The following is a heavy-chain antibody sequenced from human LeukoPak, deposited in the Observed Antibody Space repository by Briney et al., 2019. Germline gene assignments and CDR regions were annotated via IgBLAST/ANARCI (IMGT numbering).Heavy chain of an antibody. J-gene: IGHJ4*02. V-gene: IGHV3-7*01. CDR1: GFTFSSYW. CDR2: IKQDGSEK. CDR3: AKGHLEYYFDY. Sequence: GGSLRLSCAASGFTFSSYWMSWVRQAPGKGLEWVANIKQDGSEKYYEVSVKGRFTISRDNAKNSLYLQMNSLRAEDTAVYYCAKGHLEYYFDYWGQGTLVTVSS.